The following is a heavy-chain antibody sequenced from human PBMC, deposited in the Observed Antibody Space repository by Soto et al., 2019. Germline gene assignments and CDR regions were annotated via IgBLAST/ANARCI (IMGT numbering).Heavy chain of an antibody. Sequence: GGSLRLSCAASGFTFSSYWMHWVRQAPGKGLVWVSRINSDGSSTSYADSVKGRFTISRDNAKNTLYLQMNSLRAEDTAVYYCARAYYYDFWSGHNDYWGQGTLVTISS. D-gene: IGHD3-3*01. CDR1: GFTFSSYW. CDR3: ARAYYYDFWSGHNDY. CDR2: INSDGSST. V-gene: IGHV3-74*01. J-gene: IGHJ4*02.